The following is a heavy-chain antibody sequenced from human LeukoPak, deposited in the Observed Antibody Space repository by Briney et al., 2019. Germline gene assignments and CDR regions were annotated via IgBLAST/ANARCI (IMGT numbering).Heavy chain of an antibody. Sequence: GGSLRLSCVASGNYWMHWARQAPGKGLVWVSHINSDGSWTSYADSVKGRFTISKDNAKNTVYLQMNSLRAEDTAVYYCVSFYETYWGRGTLVTVSS. CDR1: GNYW. J-gene: IGHJ4*02. D-gene: IGHD2/OR15-2a*01. CDR2: INSDGSWT. CDR3: VSFYETY. V-gene: IGHV3-74*01.